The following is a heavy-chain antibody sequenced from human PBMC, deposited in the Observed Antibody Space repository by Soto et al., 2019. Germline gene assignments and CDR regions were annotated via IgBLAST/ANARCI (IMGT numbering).Heavy chain of an antibody. Sequence: QVQLQESGPGLVKPSETLSLTCTVSGGSISSYYWSWIRQPPGKGLEWIGYIYYSGSTNYNPSLKSRVTISVDTSKSQFSRKLSSVTAADTAVYYCARVGRDYGDSIYYYGMDVWGQGTTVTVSS. D-gene: IGHD4-17*01. J-gene: IGHJ6*02. CDR3: ARVGRDYGDSIYYYGMDV. CDR1: GGSISSYY. V-gene: IGHV4-59*01. CDR2: IYYSGST.